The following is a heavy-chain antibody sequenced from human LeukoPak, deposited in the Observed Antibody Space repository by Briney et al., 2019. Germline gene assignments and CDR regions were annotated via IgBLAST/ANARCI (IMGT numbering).Heavy chain of an antibody. Sequence: PSETLSLTCTVSGGSISSGSYYWSWIRQPAGKGLEWIGRIYTSGSTNYNPSLKSRVTISVDTSKNQFSLKLSSVTAADTAVYYCARDRDPLENDAFDIWGQGTMVTVSS. V-gene: IGHV4-61*02. CDR2: IYTSGST. D-gene: IGHD1-1*01. CDR1: GGSISSGSYY. CDR3: ARDRDPLENDAFDI. J-gene: IGHJ3*02.